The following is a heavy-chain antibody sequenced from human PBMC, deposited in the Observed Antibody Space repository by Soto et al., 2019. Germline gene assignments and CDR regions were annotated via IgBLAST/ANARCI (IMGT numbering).Heavy chain of an antibody. CDR3: ARDRHAGYSSGWIYDY. J-gene: IGHJ4*02. V-gene: IGHV1-69*01. CDR2: IIPIFGTA. Sequence: QVQLVQSGAEVKKPGSSVKVSCKASGGTFSSYAISWVRQAPGQGLEWMGGIIPIFGTANYAQKFQGRVTITADESTSTAYMELSSLRSEDTAVHYCARDRHAGYSSGWIYDYWGQGTLVTVSS. D-gene: IGHD6-19*01. CDR1: GGTFSSYA.